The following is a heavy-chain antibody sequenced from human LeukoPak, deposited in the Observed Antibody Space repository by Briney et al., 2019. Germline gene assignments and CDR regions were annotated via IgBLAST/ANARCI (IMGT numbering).Heavy chain of an antibody. CDR1: GFTFSSYA. CDR3: AKEIRRSSSGYYGVGFDY. Sequence: GGSLRLSCAASGFTFSSYAMSWVRQAPGKGLEWVSIISGSGGSTYYADSVKGRFTISRDNSKNTLYLQMNSLRAEDTAVYYCAKEIRRSSSGYYGVGFDYWGQGTLVTVSS. CDR2: ISGSGGST. J-gene: IGHJ4*02. D-gene: IGHD3-22*01. V-gene: IGHV3-23*01.